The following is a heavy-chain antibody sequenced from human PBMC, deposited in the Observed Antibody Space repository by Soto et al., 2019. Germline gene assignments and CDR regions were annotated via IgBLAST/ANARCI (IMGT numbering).Heavy chain of an antibody. CDR1: GFSLSTYHMG. D-gene: IGHD4-17*01. V-gene: IGHV2-5*02. CDR2: IYWDDDK. CDR3: AHAGDYGQLTFDP. J-gene: IGHJ5*02. Sequence: QITLKESGPTLVRPAQTLTLTCDFSGFSLSTYHMGVAWIRHPPGKALEWLPLIYWDDDKRYSPSLKDRLAISKDPSSKQVVLTITNMDAGDTATYFCAHAGDYGQLTFDPWGPGTLVTVSS.